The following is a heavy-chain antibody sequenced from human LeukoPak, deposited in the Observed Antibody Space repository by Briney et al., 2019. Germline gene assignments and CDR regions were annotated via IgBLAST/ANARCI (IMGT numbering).Heavy chain of an antibody. CDR2: INPSGGST. Sequence: ASVKVSCKASGYTFTSYGISWVRQAPGQGLEWMGIINPSGGSTSYAQKFQGRVTMTRDMSTSTVYMELSSLRSEDTAVYYCARDGSQQWLVRGPYYYYYMDVWGKGTTVTVSS. CDR3: ARDGSQQWLVRGPYYYYYMDV. V-gene: IGHV1-46*01. D-gene: IGHD6-19*01. J-gene: IGHJ6*03. CDR1: GYTFTSYG.